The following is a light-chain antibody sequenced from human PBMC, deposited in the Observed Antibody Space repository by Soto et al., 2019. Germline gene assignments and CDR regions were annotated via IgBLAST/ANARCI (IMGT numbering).Light chain of an antibody. CDR1: SSDIGGYNS. CDR2: DVT. Sequence: QSALTQPASLSGSPGQSIAISCTGTSSDIGGYNSVSWYQHHPGKAPKLLIYDVTKRPSRVSDRFSGSKSGNTASLTISGLQAEDEADYYCNSYTNSGTLVVFGGGTKVTIL. CDR3: NSYTNSGTLVV. J-gene: IGLJ2*01. V-gene: IGLV2-14*03.